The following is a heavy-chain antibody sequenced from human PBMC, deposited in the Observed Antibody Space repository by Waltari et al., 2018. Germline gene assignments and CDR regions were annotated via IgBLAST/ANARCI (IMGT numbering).Heavy chain of an antibody. D-gene: IGHD3-10*01. Sequence: QVQLQQWGAGLLKPSETLSLTCAVYGGSFSGYYWSWIRQPPGKGLEWIGEINHSGSTNYNPSLKSRVTISVDTSKNQFSLKLSSVTAADMAVYYCARVMYYGSGSYFASDYWGQGTLVTVSS. J-gene: IGHJ4*02. V-gene: IGHV4-34*01. CDR1: GGSFSGYY. CDR2: INHSGST. CDR3: ARVMYYGSGSYFASDY.